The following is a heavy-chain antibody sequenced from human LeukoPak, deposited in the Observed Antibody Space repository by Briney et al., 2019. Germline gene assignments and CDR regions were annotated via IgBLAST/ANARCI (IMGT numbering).Heavy chain of an antibody. CDR2: IYYSGST. CDR3: ARLRAARPFYFDY. J-gene: IGHJ4*02. Sequence: SETLSLTCTVSGGSISSYYWSWIRQPPGKGLEWIGYIYYSGSTNYNPSLKSRVTISVDTSKNQLSLKLSSVTAADTAVYYCARLRAARPFYFDYWGQGTLVTVSS. CDR1: GGSISSYY. V-gene: IGHV4-59*08. D-gene: IGHD6-6*01.